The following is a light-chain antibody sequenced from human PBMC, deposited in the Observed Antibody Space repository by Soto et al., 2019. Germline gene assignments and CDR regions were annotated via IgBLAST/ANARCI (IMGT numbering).Light chain of an antibody. CDR2: EVK. J-gene: IGLJ3*02. CDR3: SSYTRSATWV. Sequence: QYALTQPASVSGSPGQSITISCTGTSSDIGGYDYVSWYQHHPGKAPKLMIYEVKNRPSGVSSRFSGSKSDNTASLIISGLQAEDEADYHCSSYTRSATWVFGGGTKLTVL. V-gene: IGLV2-14*01. CDR1: SSDIGGYDY.